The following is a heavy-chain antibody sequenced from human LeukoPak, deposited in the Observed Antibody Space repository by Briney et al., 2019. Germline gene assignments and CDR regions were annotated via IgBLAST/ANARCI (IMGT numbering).Heavy chain of an antibody. CDR2: INAGNGNT. CDR1: GYTFTDYF. D-gene: IGHD2-2*01. CDR3: ARVSEVYCSSTSCYGYGDY. V-gene: IGHV1/OR15-3*01. J-gene: IGHJ4*02. Sequence: ASVKVSCKASGYTFTDYFMNWMRQAPGQRLEWMGWINAGNGNTKYSQKLQGRVTITRDTSSSTAYMQLSSLRSEDTAVYYCARVSEVYCSSTSCYGYGDYWGQGTLVTVSS.